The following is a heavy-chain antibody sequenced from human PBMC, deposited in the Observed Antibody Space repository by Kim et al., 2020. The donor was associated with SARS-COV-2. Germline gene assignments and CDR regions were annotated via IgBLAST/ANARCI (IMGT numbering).Heavy chain of an antibody. V-gene: IGHV3-23*01. D-gene: IGHD6-19*01. J-gene: IGHJ4*02. CDR3: AKVKSGEQWLASFDY. Sequence: DSVKGRFTISRDNSKNTLYLQMNSLRAEDTAVYYCAKVKSGEQWLASFDYWGQGTLVTVSS.